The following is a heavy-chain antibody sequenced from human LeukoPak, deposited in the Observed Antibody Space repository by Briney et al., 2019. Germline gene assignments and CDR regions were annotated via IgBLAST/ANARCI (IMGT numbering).Heavy chain of an antibody. CDR1: GLTLRNYW. J-gene: IGHJ4*02. V-gene: IGHV3-7*03. CDR3: AGAGLDY. Sequence: GGSLRLSCEASGLTLRNYWMSWASQAQGKGLEWVANIKQDGSEKHYVDSVKGRFTISRDNTKNSLYLQMNSLRAEDTAVYYCAGAGLDYWGQGTLVTVSS. CDR2: IKQDGSEK.